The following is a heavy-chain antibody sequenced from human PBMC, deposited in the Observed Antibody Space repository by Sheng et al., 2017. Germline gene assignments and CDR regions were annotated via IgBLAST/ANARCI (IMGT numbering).Heavy chain of an antibody. D-gene: IGHD5-18*01. CDR1: GGTFSGYA. Sequence: QVQLVQSGAEVKKPGSSVKVSCKASGGTFSGYAVNWVRQAPGQGLEWMGGILLISATADYKQKFQGRVTITADESTATAYMELSGLTSEDTAVYYCAHTGYNSTVGQFEYWGQGNXGHRL. J-gene: IGHJ4*02. V-gene: IGHV1-69*13. CDR2: ILLISATA. CDR3: AHTGYNSTVGQFEY.